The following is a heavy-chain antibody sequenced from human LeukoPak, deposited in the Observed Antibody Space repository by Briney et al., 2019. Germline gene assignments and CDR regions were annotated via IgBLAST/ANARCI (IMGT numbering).Heavy chain of an antibody. CDR2: IWYDGSNK. V-gene: IGHV3-30*02. CDR1: GFTFSSYG. D-gene: IGHD3-22*01. CDR3: AKAMWPYFDTSGYYSPFDY. J-gene: IGHJ4*02. Sequence: GGSLRLSCAASGFTFSSYGMHWVRQAPGKGLEWVAVIWYDGSNKYYADSVKGRFTISRDNSKNTLYLQMNSLRAEDTAVYYCAKAMWPYFDTSGYYSPFDYWGQGTLVAVSS.